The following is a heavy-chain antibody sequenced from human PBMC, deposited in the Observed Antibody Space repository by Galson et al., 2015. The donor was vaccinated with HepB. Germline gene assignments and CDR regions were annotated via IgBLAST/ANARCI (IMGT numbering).Heavy chain of an antibody. CDR3: ARDFSPWTGTELL. V-gene: IGHV3-30-3*01. Sequence: SLRLSCAASGFTFSSYAMHWVRQAPGKGLEWVAVISYDGSNKYYADSVKGRFTISRDNSKNTLYLQMNSLRAEDTAVYYCARDFSPWTGTELLWGQGTLVTVSS. CDR1: GFTFSSYA. D-gene: IGHD1-1*01. J-gene: IGHJ4*02. CDR2: ISYDGSNK.